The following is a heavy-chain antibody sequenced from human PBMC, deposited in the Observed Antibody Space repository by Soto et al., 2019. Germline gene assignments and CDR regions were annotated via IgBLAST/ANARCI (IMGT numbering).Heavy chain of an antibody. CDR2: IYYSGST. V-gene: IGHV4-30-4*01. CDR3: ASPTEYYYDSSGYYYVGAFDI. D-gene: IGHD3-22*01. Sequence: QVQLQESCPGLVKPSQTLSLTCTVSGGSISSGDYYWSWIRQPPGKGLEWIGYIYYSGSTYYNPSLKSRVTISVDTSKNQFSLKLSSVTAADTAVYYCASPTEYYYDSSGYYYVGAFDIWGQGTMVTVSS. CDR1: GGSISSGDYY. J-gene: IGHJ3*02.